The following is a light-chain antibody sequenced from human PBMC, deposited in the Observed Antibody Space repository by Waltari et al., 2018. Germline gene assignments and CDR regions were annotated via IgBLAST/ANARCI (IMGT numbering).Light chain of an antibody. V-gene: IGKV4-1*01. CDR3: QQYYSTPPT. Sequence: DIVMTQSPDSLAVSLGEGATVNCKSSQTVLYSSTNKNYLAWYQQKPGQPPKLLLYWASTRESGVPDRFSGSGSETDFTLTISSLQAEDVAVYYCQQYYSTPPTFGQGTKLEI. CDR1: QTVLYSSTNKNY. CDR2: WAS. J-gene: IGKJ2*01.